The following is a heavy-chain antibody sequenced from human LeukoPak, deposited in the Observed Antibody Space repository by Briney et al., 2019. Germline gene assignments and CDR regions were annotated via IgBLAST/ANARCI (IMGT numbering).Heavy chain of an antibody. J-gene: IGHJ4*02. CDR2: ISAYNGNT. Sequence: GASVKVSCKASGYTFTSYGISWVRQAPGQGLEWMGWISAYNGNTNYAQKLQGRVTMTTDTSTSTAYMELRSQRSDDTAVYYCARSNYYDSSGYYGGDYWGQGTLVTVSS. CDR3: ARSNYYDSSGYYGGDY. V-gene: IGHV1-18*01. CDR1: GYTFTSYG. D-gene: IGHD3-22*01.